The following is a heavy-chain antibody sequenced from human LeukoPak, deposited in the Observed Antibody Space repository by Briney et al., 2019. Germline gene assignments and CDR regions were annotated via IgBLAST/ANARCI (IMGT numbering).Heavy chain of an antibody. Sequence: GGSLRLSCAASGFTFSSYAMHWVRQAPGKGLEWVSAISGSGGSTYYADSVKGRFTISRDNSKNTLYLQMNSLRAEDTAVYYCAKSCLGIAAAGVDYWGQGTLVTVSS. CDR1: GFTFSSYA. V-gene: IGHV3-23*01. J-gene: IGHJ4*02. CDR3: AKSCLGIAAAGVDY. D-gene: IGHD6-13*01. CDR2: ISGSGGST.